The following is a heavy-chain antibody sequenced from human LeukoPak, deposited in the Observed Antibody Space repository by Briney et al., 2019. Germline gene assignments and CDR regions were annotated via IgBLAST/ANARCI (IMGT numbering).Heavy chain of an antibody. CDR1: GYSFTSYG. J-gene: IGHJ4*02. CDR2: ISAYNGNT. V-gene: IGHV1-18*01. CDR3: ATDRTTAYGGNSG. D-gene: IGHD4-23*01. Sequence: GASVKVSFKASGYSFTSYGISWVRQAPGQGLEWMGWISAYNGNTNHAQNFQGRVTMTTDTSTSTAYMELRSLRSDDTAVYYCATDRTTAYGGNSGWGQGTLVTVSS.